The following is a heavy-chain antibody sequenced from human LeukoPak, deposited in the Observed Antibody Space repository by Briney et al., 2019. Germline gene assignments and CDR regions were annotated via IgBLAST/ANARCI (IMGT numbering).Heavy chain of an antibody. D-gene: IGHD6-19*01. V-gene: IGHV4-39*07. CDR1: AGSISSSSYY. CDR2: IYYSGST. Sequence: SETLSLTCTVSAGSISSSSYYWGWLRQPPGKGLEWIGSIYYSGSTYYNPSLKSRVTISVDTSKNQFSLKLSSVTAADTAVYYCARDPMAVAGGGFDYWGQGTLVTVSS. CDR3: ARDPMAVAGGGFDY. J-gene: IGHJ4*02.